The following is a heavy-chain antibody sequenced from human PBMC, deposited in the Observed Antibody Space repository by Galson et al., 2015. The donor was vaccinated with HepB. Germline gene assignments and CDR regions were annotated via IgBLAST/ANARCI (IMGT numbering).Heavy chain of an antibody. CDR1: GFTFSSFW. CDR3: ARGGPYYYDSTGFWYIDL. V-gene: IGHV3-74*01. Sequence: SLRLSCAASGFTFSSFWMHWVRQAPGKGLVWVSRINSDETTAHYAGSVKGRFTISRDNAKNTLYLQMNSLRVEDTAVYYCARGGPYYYDSTGFWYIDLWGRGTLVTVSS. CDR2: INSDETTA. D-gene: IGHD3-22*01. J-gene: IGHJ2*01.